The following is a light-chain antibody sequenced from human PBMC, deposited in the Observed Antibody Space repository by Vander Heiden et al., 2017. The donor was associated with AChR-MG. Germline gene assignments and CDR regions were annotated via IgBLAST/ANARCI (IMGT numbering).Light chain of an antibody. CDR2: AAS. V-gene: IGKV1-39*01. CDR1: QSISSY. J-gene: IGKJ2*01. Sequence: DIQMTQSPSSLSASVGDRVTITCRASQSISSYLNWYQQKPGKAPKLLIYAASSLQSGVPSRFSGSGSGTDFTLTISSLQPEDFATYYCQQSYSTLYTFGYGTKLEIK. CDR3: QQSYSTLYT.